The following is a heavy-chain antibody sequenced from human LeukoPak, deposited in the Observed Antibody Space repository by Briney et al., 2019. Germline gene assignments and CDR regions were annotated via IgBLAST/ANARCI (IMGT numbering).Heavy chain of an antibody. CDR1: GFTFSSYS. J-gene: IGHJ6*02. V-gene: IGHV3-21*01. CDR3: ARVGEGGSPSPYYYYGMDV. D-gene: IGHD6-6*01. CDR2: ISSSSSYI. Sequence: PGGSLRLSCAASGFTFSSYSMNWVRQAPGKGLEWVSSISSSSSYIYYADSVKGRFTISRDNAKNSLYLQMNSLRAEDTAVYYCARVGEGGSPSPYYYYGMDVWGQGTTVTVSS.